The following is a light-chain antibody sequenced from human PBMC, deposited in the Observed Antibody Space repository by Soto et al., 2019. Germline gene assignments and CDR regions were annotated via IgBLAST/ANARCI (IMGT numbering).Light chain of an antibody. CDR3: TSYTISSTYV. CDR1: SSDVGGYNY. V-gene: IGLV2-14*01. Sequence: QPVLTQPASVSGSPGQSIAFSCTGTSSDVGGYNYVSWYQQHPGKAPKLMIYDVSNRPSGVSDRFSGSKSGNTASLTISGLQAEDEADYYCTSYTISSTYVFGTGTKLTVL. CDR2: DVS. J-gene: IGLJ1*01.